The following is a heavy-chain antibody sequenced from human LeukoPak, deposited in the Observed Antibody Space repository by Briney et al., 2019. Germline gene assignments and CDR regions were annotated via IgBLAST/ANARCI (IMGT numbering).Heavy chain of an antibody. CDR1: GGSFSGYY. D-gene: IGHD3-10*01. V-gene: IGHV4-34*01. CDR3: ARHSRLLWFGEFNPVGENWFDP. CDR2: INHSRST. Sequence: SPSETLSLTCAVYGGSFSGYYWSWIRQPPGKGLEWIGEINHSRSTNYNPSLKSRVTISVDTSKNQFSLKLSSVTAADTAVYYCARHSRLLWFGEFNPVGENWFDPWGQGTLVTVSS. J-gene: IGHJ5*02.